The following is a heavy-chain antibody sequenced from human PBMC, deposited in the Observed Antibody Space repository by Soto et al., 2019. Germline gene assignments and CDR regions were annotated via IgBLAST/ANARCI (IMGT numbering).Heavy chain of an antibody. CDR3: ARVEGGFDI. CDR2: ISTSGSTK. CDR1: GFTFSYYS. Sequence: EVQLVESGGGLVQPGGSLRLSCAASGFTFSYYSMNWVRQAPGKGLEWLSYISTSGSTKYYADSVKGRFTISRDNANNSLYLQMSSLGDEDTAVYYCARVEGGFDIWGQGTMVTASS. D-gene: IGHD3-16*01. V-gene: IGHV3-48*02. J-gene: IGHJ3*02.